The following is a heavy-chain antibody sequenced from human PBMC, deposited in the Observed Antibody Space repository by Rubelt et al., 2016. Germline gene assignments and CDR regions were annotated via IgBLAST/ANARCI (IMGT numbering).Heavy chain of an antibody. CDR2: IYTSGST. CDR1: GGSISGPS. J-gene: IGHJ6*02. CDR3: AREQLLSDYYYGMDV. Sequence: QVQLQESGPRLVKPSETLSLTCTVSGGSISGPSWNWIRQPAGKGLELIGRIYTSGSTNYNPSLKSRVTMSVDTSKNQFSLKLSSGTAADTAVYYCAREQLLSDYYYGMDVWGQGTTVTVSS. D-gene: IGHD2-2*01. V-gene: IGHV4-4*07.